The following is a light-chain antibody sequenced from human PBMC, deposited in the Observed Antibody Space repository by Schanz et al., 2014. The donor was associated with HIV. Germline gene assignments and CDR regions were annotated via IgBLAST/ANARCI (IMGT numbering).Light chain of an antibody. V-gene: IGLV2-8*01. Sequence: QSALTQPPSASGSPGQSVTISCTGTSSDVGGYNYVSWYQQHPGKAPKLMIYEVSKRPSGVSTRFSGSKSGDTASLTISGLQPEDEADYYCNSYSHSNTYVFGSGTKLTVL. J-gene: IGLJ1*01. CDR3: NSYSHSNTYV. CDR2: EVS. CDR1: SSDVGGYNY.